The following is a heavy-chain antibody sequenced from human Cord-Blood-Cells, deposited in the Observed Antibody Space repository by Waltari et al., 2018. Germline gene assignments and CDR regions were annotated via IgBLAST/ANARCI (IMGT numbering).Heavy chain of an antibody. CDR2: INHSGST. CDR1: GGSFSGYY. CDR3: ARGAGNCGGDCSPFDY. Sequence: QVQLQQWGAGLLKPSETLSLTCAVYGGSFSGYYWSWIRQPPRKGLEWIGEINHSGSTNYNPSLKRRVTRSVDTSKNRFSLKVSSVTAAETAVYYCARGAGNCGGDCSPFDYWGQGTLVTVSA. J-gene: IGHJ4*02. D-gene: IGHD2-21*01. V-gene: IGHV4-34*01.